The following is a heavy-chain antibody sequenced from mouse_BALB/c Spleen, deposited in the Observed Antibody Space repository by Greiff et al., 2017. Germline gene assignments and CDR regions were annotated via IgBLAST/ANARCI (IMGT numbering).Heavy chain of an antibody. V-gene: IGHV5-6-5*01. CDR1: GFTFSSYA. Sequence: EVQGVESGGGLVKPGGSLKLSCAASGFTFSSYAMSWVRQTPEKRLEWVASISSGGSTYYPDSVKGRFTISRDNARNILYLQMSSLRSEDTAMYYCARGSGYYFSFDYWGQGTTLTVSS. CDR2: ISSGGST. CDR3: ARGSGYYFSFDY. D-gene: IGHD2-3*01. J-gene: IGHJ2*01.